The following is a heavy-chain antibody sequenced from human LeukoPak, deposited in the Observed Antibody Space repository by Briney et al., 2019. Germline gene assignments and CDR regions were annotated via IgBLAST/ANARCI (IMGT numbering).Heavy chain of an antibody. CDR2: INNNGGDT. CDR3: AKDLAGTPWAD. CDR1: GFTFTTYT. D-gene: IGHD2-15*01. V-gene: IGHV3-23*01. Sequence: PGGSLRLSCVASGFTFTTYTMTWVRQAPGKGLECVSTINNNGGDTYYADSVKGRFTISRDNSKNTLYLQMDSLRAEDTAVYYCAKDLAGTPWADWGHGTLVTVYS. J-gene: IGHJ4*01.